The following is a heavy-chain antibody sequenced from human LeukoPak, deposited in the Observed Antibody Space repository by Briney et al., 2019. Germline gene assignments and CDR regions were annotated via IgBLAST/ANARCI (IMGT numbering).Heavy chain of an antibody. CDR1: GYTFTGYY. Sequence: ASVKVSCKASGYTFTGYYMHWVRQAPGQGLEWMGIINPSGGSTSYAQKVQGRVTMTRDMSTSTVYMELSSLRSEDTAVYFCARLSSGLDVWGKGTTVTVSS. V-gene: IGHV1-46*01. CDR2: INPSGGST. J-gene: IGHJ6*04. CDR3: ARLSSGLDV.